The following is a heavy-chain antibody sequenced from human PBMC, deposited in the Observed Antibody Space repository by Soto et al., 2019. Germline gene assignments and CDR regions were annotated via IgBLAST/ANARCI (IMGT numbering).Heavy chain of an antibody. D-gene: IGHD3-3*02. J-gene: IGHJ4*02. CDR3: AKQGLAMSTQED. CDR1: GFAFGHYA. V-gene: IGHV3-23*01. Sequence: EVQLLESGGDLVQPGGSLRLSCAASGFAFGHYAMNWVRQAPGKGLEWLSAISGNALDAYYGASVKGRFTISRDNSKNTLYLQMNSLRVEDTAIYYCAKQGLAMSTQEDWGQGTLVTVSS. CDR2: ISGNALDA.